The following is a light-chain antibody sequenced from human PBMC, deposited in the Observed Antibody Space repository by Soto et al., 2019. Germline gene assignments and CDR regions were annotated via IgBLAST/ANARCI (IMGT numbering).Light chain of an antibody. V-gene: IGKV3-11*01. J-gene: IGKJ4*01. CDR2: DAS. CDR1: QSVSSN. CDR3: QQRRICPLT. Sequence: IVLTQSPATLSLSLGERATLSCRASQSVSSNLAWYQQKPGQPPRLLIYDASNRATGIPARFSGSESGTDFTLTISSLEPEDVAVYYCQQRRICPLTFGGGTKVEIK.